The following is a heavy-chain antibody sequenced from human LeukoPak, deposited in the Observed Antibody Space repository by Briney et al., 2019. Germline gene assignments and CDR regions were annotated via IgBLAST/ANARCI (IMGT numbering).Heavy chain of an antibody. V-gene: IGHV4-30-4*01. CDR2: IYYSGST. CDR3: ARARYTGSYSLFDY. CDR1: GVSISSGDYY. Sequence: SETLSLTCTVSGVSISSGDYYWSWIRQPPGKGLEWIGYIYYSGSTYYDPSLKSRVTMSVDTSKNQFSLRLTSVTAADTAVYYCARARYTGSYSLFDYWGQGTLVTVSS. J-gene: IGHJ4*02. D-gene: IGHD1-26*01.